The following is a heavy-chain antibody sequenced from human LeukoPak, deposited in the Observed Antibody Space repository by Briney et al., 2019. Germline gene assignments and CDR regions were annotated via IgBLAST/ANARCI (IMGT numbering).Heavy chain of an antibody. J-gene: IGHJ4*02. V-gene: IGHV3-23*01. Sequence: PGGSLRLSCAASGFTFSSYAMTWVRQAPGKGLEWVSVISGSGDRAFYADSVKGRFTISRDNAKNSLYLQMNSLRDEDTAVYYCARDFNDPIDYWGQGTLVTVSS. D-gene: IGHD1-1*01. CDR2: ISGSGDRA. CDR1: GFTFSSYA. CDR3: ARDFNDPIDY.